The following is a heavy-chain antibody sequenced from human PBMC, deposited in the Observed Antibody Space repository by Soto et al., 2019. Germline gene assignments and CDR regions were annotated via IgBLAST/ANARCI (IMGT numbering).Heavy chain of an antibody. Sequence: ASVKVSCNVSGYTLTELSMHWMRHAPGKGLEWMGGFDPEDGETIYAQKFQGRVTMAEDTSTDTADMELSSLRSEDTAVYYCATVEGRYYDSRSTFDPWGQGTLVTVAS. CDR3: ATVEGRYYDSRSTFDP. V-gene: IGHV1-24*01. D-gene: IGHD3-22*01. J-gene: IGHJ5*02. CDR2: FDPEDGET. CDR1: GYTLTELS.